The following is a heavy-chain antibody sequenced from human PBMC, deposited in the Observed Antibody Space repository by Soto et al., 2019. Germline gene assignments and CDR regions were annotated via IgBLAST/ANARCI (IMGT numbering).Heavy chain of an antibody. CDR3: AIMSLLWCVELLYYNYGMDV. J-gene: IGHJ6*02. CDR1: GGSFSGYY. CDR2: INHSGST. D-gene: IGHD3-10*01. V-gene: IGHV4-34*01. Sequence: SETLSLTCAVYGGSFSGYYWSWIRQPPGKGLEWIGEINHSGSTNYNPSLKSRVTISVDTSKNQFSLKLSSVTAADTAGYYCAIMSLLWCVELLYYNYGMDVWDQGTTVPVSS.